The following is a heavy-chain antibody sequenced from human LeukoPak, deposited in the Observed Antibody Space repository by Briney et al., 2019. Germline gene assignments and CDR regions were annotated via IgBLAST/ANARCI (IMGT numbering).Heavy chain of an antibody. CDR1: GITFSSYG. Sequence: PGGSLRLSCVVSGITFSSYGMHWVRQAPGKGLEWVAVISYDGSNRYYADSVKGRSTISRDNSKNTLYLQMNSLRVEDTAVYYCAKGGSWSGNDWGQEPWSPSPQ. D-gene: IGHD3-3*01. V-gene: IGHV3-30*18. J-gene: IGHJ4*01. CDR3: AKGGSWSGND. CDR2: ISYDGSNR.